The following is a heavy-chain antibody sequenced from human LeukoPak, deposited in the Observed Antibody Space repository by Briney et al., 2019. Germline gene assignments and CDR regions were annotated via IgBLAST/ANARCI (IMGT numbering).Heavy chain of an antibody. CDR2: LYPGDSEA. CDR1: GYSFTNYW. Sequence: GESLKISCNGSGYSFTNYWIGWVRHMPGKGLEWRGILYPGDSEARYSTSFQGQVTISAPKPINTDYLQWSSLTAAATARYYFARLRPYSNPYSSYYYMDVWGKGTTVTVSS. J-gene: IGHJ6*03. CDR3: ARLRPYSNPYSSYYYMDV. D-gene: IGHD4-11*01. V-gene: IGHV5-51*01.